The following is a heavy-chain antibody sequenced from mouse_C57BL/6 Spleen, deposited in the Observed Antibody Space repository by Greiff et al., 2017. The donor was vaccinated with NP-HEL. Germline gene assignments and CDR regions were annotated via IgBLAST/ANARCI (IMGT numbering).Heavy chain of an antibody. CDR2: IYPCDGST. D-gene: IGHD2-5*01. J-gene: IGHJ2*01. CDR3: YFLDSNYYGY. Sequence: VQLQQSDAELVIPGASVKISCKASGYTFTDHSIHWMKQRPGQGLEWIGYIYPCDGSTKYNEKFKGKATLTVDKSSSTAYMQLNSLTSEASAVSFCYFLDSNYYGYWGQGTTLTVSS. V-gene: IGHV1-78*01. CDR1: GYTFTDHS.